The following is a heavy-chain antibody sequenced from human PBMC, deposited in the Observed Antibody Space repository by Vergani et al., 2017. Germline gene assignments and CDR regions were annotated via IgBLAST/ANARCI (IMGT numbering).Heavy chain of an antibody. Sequence: QVQLQQWGAGLLKPSETLSLTCAVYGGSFRGYYWSWIRQPPGKGLGRIGEINHSGSTNYNPSLKSRVTISVATSKNQFSMKLSSVTAAATAVYYCARGPRGMTMLRGVRSGMGVGGQGTTVTVSS. V-gene: IGHV4-34*01. J-gene: IGHJ6*02. CDR1: GGSFRGYY. CDR3: ARGPRGMTMLRGVRSGMGV. D-gene: IGHD3-10*01. CDR2: INHSGST.